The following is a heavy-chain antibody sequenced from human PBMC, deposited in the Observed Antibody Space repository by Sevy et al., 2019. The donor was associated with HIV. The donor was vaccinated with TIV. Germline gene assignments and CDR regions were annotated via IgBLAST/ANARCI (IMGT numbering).Heavy chain of an antibody. V-gene: IGHV4-39*01. D-gene: IGHD3-10*01. CDR2: IYYSGST. CDR1: GGSISSSSYY. CDR3: AGRGGGVLWFGESSVGGWFDP. J-gene: IGHJ5*02. Sequence: SETLSLTCTVSGGSISSSSYYWGWIRQPPGKGLEWIGSIYYSGSTYYNPSLKSRVTISVDTSKNQFSLKLSSVTAADPAVDYCAGRGGGVLWFGESSVGGWFDPWGQGTLVTVSS.